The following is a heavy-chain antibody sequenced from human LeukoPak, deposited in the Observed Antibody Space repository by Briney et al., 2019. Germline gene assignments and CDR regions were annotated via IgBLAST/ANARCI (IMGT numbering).Heavy chain of an antibody. V-gene: IGHV3-64*01. CDR2: ISSNGGST. CDR3: ARSRGLDLHYYYYMAA. J-gene: IGHJ6*03. D-gene: IGHD3-10*01. Sequence: GGSLTLPHAACGFTFSSYTMHWVRQAPGKGLEYVSTISSNGGSTYYANSVKVRFTISRDNSKNTLYLQMGSLRAEDMAVYYCARSRGLDLHYYYYMAACGKGTTVTVSS. CDR1: GFTFSSYT.